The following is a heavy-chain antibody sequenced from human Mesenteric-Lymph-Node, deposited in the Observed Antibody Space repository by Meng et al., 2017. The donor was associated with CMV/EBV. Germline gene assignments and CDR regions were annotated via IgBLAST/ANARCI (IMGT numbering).Heavy chain of an antibody. D-gene: IGHD3-22*01. CDR3: ARDLGYYYDSSGYYPGYFDY. V-gene: IGHV1-69*10. Sequence: SVKVSCKASGGTFSSYAISWVRQAPGQGLEWMGGIIPILGIANYAQKFQGRVTITADKSTSTAYMELSSLRSEDTAVYYCARDLGYYYDSSGYYPGYFDYWGQGTPVTVSS. J-gene: IGHJ4*02. CDR2: IIPILGIA. CDR1: GGTFSSYA.